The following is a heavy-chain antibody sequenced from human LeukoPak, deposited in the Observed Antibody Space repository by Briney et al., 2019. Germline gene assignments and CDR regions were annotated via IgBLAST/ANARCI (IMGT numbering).Heavy chain of an antibody. J-gene: IGHJ4*02. CDR2: ISSSGSTI. CDR3: ARRGYNYGHVDY. D-gene: IGHD5-18*01. Sequence: QPGGSLRLSCAASGFTFSTYEMNWVRQAPGKGLEWVSYISSSGSTIYYADSVKGRFTISRDNAKNSLYLQMNSLRAEDTAVYYCARRGYNYGHVDYWGQGTLVTVSS. CDR1: GFTFSTYE. V-gene: IGHV3-48*03.